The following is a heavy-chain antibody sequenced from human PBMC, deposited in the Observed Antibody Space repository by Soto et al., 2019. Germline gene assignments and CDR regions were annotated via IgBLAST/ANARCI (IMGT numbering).Heavy chain of an antibody. CDR1: GGSISSGDW. CDR3: AISRFLEWLPDSWFDP. D-gene: IGHD3-3*01. J-gene: IGHJ5*02. V-gene: IGHV4-4*02. CDR2: IYHSGST. Sequence: SETLSLTCAVSGGSISSGDWWSWVRQPPGKGLEWIGEIYHSGSTNYNPSLKSRVTISVDKSKNQFSLKLSSVTAADTAVYYCAISRFLEWLPDSWFDPWGQGTLVT.